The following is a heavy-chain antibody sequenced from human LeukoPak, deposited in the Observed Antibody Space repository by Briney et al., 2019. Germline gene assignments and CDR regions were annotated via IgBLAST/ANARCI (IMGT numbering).Heavy chain of an antibody. V-gene: IGHV4-31*03. CDR3: ARVTAAGGGFDH. D-gene: IGHD2-15*01. CDR1: GGSLTTGYY. CDR2: IHPSGST. Sequence: PSQTLSLTCTVSGGSLTTGYYWTWIRLHPGKGLEWIGYIHPSGSTNYNPSLKSRVTISLDTSQNQFSLKLSSVTAADTAMYYCARVTAAGGGFDHWGQGTLVTVSS. J-gene: IGHJ4*02.